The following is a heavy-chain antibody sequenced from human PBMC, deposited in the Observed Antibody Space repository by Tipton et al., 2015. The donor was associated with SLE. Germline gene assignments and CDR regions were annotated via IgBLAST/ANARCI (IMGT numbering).Heavy chain of an antibody. Sequence: QSGPEVKKPGASVKVSCKASGYIFNNYGLSWVRQAPGQGLEWMGWINPYTGGTNSAQKLQNRVTFTTDTSTSSVYMELRSLRSDDTAVYYCARSRGANGPDYWGQGTLVTVSS. J-gene: IGHJ4*02. CDR1: GYIFNNYG. V-gene: IGHV1-18*01. CDR3: ARSRGANGPDY. D-gene: IGHD4/OR15-4a*01. CDR2: INPYTGGT.